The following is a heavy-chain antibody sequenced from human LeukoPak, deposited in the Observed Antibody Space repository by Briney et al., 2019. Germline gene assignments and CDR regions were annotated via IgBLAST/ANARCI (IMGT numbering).Heavy chain of an antibody. CDR2: IWNDGSKM. Sequence: PGRSLRLSCEAAGSIFSNYGIYWVRQAPGKGLEWVAVIWNDGSKMFYAESVEGRFSISRDNSKNTLYLQMNSLRVEDTAVYYCARSQGYSKTWHIDYWGQGTLVTVSS. J-gene: IGHJ4*02. V-gene: IGHV3-33*01. D-gene: IGHD5-12*01. CDR3: ARSQGYSKTWHIDY. CDR1: GSIFSNYG.